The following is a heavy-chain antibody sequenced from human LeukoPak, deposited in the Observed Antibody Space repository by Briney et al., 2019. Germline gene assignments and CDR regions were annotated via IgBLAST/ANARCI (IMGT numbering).Heavy chain of an antibody. Sequence: GGSLRLSCAASGFTISSYWMSWVRQAPGKGLEWVANIKQDGSEKYYVDSVKGRFTISRDDSKNTLSLQMNSLRAEDTALYYCAKDFWSTYDAYWGQGTVVTVSS. CDR1: GFTISSYW. CDR2: IKQDGSEK. V-gene: IGHV3-7*01. D-gene: IGHD3-3*01. J-gene: IGHJ4*02. CDR3: AKDFWSTYDAY.